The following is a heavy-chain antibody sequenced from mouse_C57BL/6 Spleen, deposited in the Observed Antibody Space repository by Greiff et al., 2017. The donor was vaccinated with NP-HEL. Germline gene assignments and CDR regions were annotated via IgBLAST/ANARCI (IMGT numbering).Heavy chain of an antibody. CDR1: GFSFNTYA. CDR2: IRSKSNNYAT. J-gene: IGHJ2*01. D-gene: IGHD2-4*01. Sequence: EVQRVESGGGLVQPKGSLKLSCAASGFSFNTYAMNWVRQAPGKGLEWVARIRSKSNNYATYYADSVKDRFTISRDDSESMLYLQMNNLKTEDTAMYYCVRQEMYDYDPYFDYWGQGTTLTVSS. CDR3: VRQEMYDYDPYFDY. V-gene: IGHV10-1*01.